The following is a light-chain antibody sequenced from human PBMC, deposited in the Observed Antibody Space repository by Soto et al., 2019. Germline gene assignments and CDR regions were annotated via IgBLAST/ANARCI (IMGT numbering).Light chain of an antibody. CDR1: QSVGRW. V-gene: IGKV1-5*03. CDR2: KAS. CDR3: HQYDSSST. Sequence: DIQMTQTPSTLSASIGDTVTITCRASQSVGRWLAWYQQKPGKPPSVLIYKASNLKYGVPSRFSGSGSGTEFTLTISILQPDDFGTYYCHQYDSSSTYGQGTKVEMK. J-gene: IGKJ1*01.